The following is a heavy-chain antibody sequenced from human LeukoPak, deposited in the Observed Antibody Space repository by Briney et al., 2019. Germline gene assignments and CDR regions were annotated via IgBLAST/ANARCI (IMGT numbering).Heavy chain of an antibody. CDR3: ARGGSSWYHYFDY. V-gene: IGHV3-7*03. Sequence: GGSLRLSCAASGFTFSSYCMSWVRQAPGKGLEWVANINKDESEKYYVDSVKGRFTISRDNAKNSLYLQMNSLRAEDTAVYYCARGGSSWYHYFDYWGQGTLVTVSS. J-gene: IGHJ4*02. D-gene: IGHD6-13*01. CDR2: INKDESEK. CDR1: GFTFSSYC.